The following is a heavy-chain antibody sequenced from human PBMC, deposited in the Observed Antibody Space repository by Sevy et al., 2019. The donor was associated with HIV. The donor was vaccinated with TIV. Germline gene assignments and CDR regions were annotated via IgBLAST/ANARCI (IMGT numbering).Heavy chain of an antibody. CDR1: GYTFTSYG. J-gene: IGHJ3*02. Sequence: ASVKVSCKASGYTFTSYGISWVRQAPGQGLEWMGWISAYNRNTNYAQKLQGRVTMTTDTSTSTAYMELRSLRSDDTAVYYCARVGYYGSGSYYKEDDAFDIWGQGTMVTVSS. CDR2: ISAYNRNT. CDR3: ARVGYYGSGSYYKEDDAFDI. D-gene: IGHD3-10*01. V-gene: IGHV1-18*01.